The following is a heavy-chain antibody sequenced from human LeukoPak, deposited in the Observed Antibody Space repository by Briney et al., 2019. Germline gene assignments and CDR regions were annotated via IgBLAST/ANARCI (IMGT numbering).Heavy chain of an antibody. D-gene: IGHD3-10*01. Sequence: GGSLRLSCATSGFIFSSYWMTWVRQAPGKGLEWVATVNQDGSAKHYVDSVKGRFTISRDNSKNTLYLQMNSLRAEDTAVYYCAKDRSPYYYGSGSPPDYWGQGTLVTVSS. J-gene: IGHJ4*02. V-gene: IGHV3-7*03. CDR3: AKDRSPYYYGSGSPPDY. CDR1: GFIFSSYW. CDR2: VNQDGSAK.